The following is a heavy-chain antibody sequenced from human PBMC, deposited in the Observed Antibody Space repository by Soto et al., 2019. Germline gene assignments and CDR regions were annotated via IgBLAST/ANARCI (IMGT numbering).Heavy chain of an antibody. CDR1: GFTFDDYA. D-gene: IGHD1-20*01. CDR2: ISWNSGSI. Sequence: GGSLRLSFPASGFTFDDYAMPWARQAPGKDLEWVASISWNSGSIGYADSVKGRFTISRENAKNSLSLQMNSLRPEATPLYFRVKDKWYKNTCYLIYWGRRTLVAVSS. V-gene: IGHV3-9*01. J-gene: IGHJ4*02. CDR3: VKDKWYKNTCYLIY.